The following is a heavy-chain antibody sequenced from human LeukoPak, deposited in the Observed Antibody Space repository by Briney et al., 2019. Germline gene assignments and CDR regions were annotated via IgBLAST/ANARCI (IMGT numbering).Heavy chain of an antibody. CDR1: GYSFSSYW. D-gene: IGHD3-10*01. V-gene: IGHV5-51*01. J-gene: IGHJ4*02. CDR2: IYPGDSDT. Sequence: GESQKISFKGSGYSFSSYWIGWVRQMPGKGLEWMGIIYPGDSDTRYSPSFQGQVTISADKSISTAYLQWSSLKASDTAMYYCARRDYGSGSYGDYWGQGTLVTVS. CDR3: ARRDYGSGSYGDY.